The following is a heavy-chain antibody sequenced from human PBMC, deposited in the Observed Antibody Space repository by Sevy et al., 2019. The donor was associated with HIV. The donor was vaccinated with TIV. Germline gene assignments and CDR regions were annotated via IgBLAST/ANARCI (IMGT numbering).Heavy chain of an antibody. D-gene: IGHD6-6*01. CDR1: GFTFSSYA. CDR3: ARGARYSSSSHPYYYGMDV. CDR2: VSASGRGT. V-gene: IGHV3-23*01. J-gene: IGHJ6*02. Sequence: GGSLRLSCAASGFTFSSYAMSWVRRAPGKGLEWVSDVSASGRGTNYADAVKGRFTISRDNAKNSLYLQMNSLRAEDTAVYYCARGARYSSSSHPYYYGMDVWGQGTTVTVSS.